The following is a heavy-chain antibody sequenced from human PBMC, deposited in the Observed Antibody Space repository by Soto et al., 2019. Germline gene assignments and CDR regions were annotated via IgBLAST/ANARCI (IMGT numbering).Heavy chain of an antibody. V-gene: IGHV3-15*01. CDR3: LRAPIKLWPYDY. J-gene: IGHJ4*02. D-gene: IGHD3-16*01. Sequence: GGSLRLSCAASGFLFSNAWMSWVRQGPGKGLEWVARIKSQSDGGATEYAAAVKGRFTISRDDSNNAVYLQMDSLTSDDTAVYYCLRAPIKLWPYDYWGQGTLVTVSS. CDR1: GFLFSNAW. CDR2: IKSQSDGGAT.